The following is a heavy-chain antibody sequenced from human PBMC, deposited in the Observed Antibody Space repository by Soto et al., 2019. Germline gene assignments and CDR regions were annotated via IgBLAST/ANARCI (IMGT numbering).Heavy chain of an antibody. CDR1: GFTFSSYS. J-gene: IGHJ6*02. V-gene: IGHV3-21*01. CDR2: ISSSSSYI. CDR3: ASLGYCSSTSCPLGMDV. D-gene: IGHD2-2*01. Sequence: VSLRLSCAASGFTFSSYSMNWVRQAPGKGLEWVSSISSSSSYIYYADSVKGRFTISRDNAKNSLYLQMNSLRAEDTAVYYCASLGYCSSTSCPLGMDVWGQGTTVTVSS.